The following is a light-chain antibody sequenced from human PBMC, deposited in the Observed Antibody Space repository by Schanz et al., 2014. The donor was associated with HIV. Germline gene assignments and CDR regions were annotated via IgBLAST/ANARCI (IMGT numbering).Light chain of an antibody. Sequence: QSVLTQPPSASGTPGQRVTISCSGSSSNIKRNTVNWFQQLPGTAPKLLIYATYNRPSGVPDRFSGSGSDTSASLAISGLQSEDEADYYCATWVDSLNGWVFGGGTKLTVL. V-gene: IGLV1-44*01. CDR3: ATWVDSLNGWV. CDR1: SSNIKRNT. CDR2: ATY. J-gene: IGLJ3*02.